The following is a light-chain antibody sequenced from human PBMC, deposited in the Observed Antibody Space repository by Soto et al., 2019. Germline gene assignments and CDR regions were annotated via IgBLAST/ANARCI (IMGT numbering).Light chain of an antibody. CDR1: QSVSSSY. J-gene: IGKJ2*01. Sequence: EIVLTQSPGTLSLSPGERATLSCRASQSVSSSYLAWYQQKPGQAPRLLIYGASSRATGIPDRVSGSGSGTDFTLTISRLEPEDFAVYYCQPYGSSYTFGQGTKLEIK. CDR3: QPYGSSYT. CDR2: GAS. V-gene: IGKV3-20*01.